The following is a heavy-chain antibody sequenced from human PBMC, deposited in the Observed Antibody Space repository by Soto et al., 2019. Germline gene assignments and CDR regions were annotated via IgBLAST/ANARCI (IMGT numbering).Heavy chain of an antibody. D-gene: IGHD3-22*01. CDR1: GYGFTSCG. CDR3: ARGGYYDSSGSRNYHYYGMNV. V-gene: IGHV1-18*01. Sequence: ASVKVSCKACGYGFTSCGISWVRQAPGQGLEWLGWISAYDDNTKYAQTLQGRVSMSTDTSTNTAYMELRSLRSDDTAMYYCARGGYYDSSGSRNYHYYGMNVWGQGPTVTVSS. CDR2: ISAYDDNT. J-gene: IGHJ6*02.